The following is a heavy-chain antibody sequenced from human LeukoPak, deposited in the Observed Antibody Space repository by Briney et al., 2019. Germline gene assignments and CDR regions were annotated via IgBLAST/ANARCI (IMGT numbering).Heavy chain of an antibody. CDR1: GFTFSTYS. Sequence: PGGSLRLSCAASGFTFSTYSMNWVRQAPGKGLEWVSYISSSTSTIYCADSVKGRFTISRDNAKNSLYLQMNSLRAEDTAVYYCARVYYDYVWGSYRYPYFDYWGQGTLVTVSS. V-gene: IGHV3-48*01. CDR2: ISSSTSTI. D-gene: IGHD3-16*02. CDR3: ARVYYDYVWGSYRYPYFDY. J-gene: IGHJ4*02.